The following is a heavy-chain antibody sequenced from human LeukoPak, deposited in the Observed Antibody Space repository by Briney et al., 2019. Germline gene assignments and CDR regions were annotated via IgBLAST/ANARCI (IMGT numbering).Heavy chain of an antibody. CDR3: ARDQYFDFWSSNATPNYFDY. D-gene: IGHD3-3*01. V-gene: IGHV4-4*07. CDR1: SGSINGHY. CDR2: IYTSGAT. J-gene: IGHJ4*02. Sequence: SETLSLTCTVPSGSINGHYWSWIRQPAGKEMQWIGRIYTSGATNYNPSFKSRVTMSIDTSKKEFTLKLTSVTAADTAVYYCARDQYFDFWSSNATPNYFDYWGPGSRVTVSS.